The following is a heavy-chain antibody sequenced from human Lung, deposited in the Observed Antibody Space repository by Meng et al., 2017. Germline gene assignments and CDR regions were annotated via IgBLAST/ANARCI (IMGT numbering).Heavy chain of an antibody. D-gene: IGHD4-11*01. CDR3: ARGPTTMAHDFDY. J-gene: IGHJ4*02. Sequence: VPLRQGGAGLLKPSGTLSPTCVVSGGSFSDDYWSWIRQPPGKGLEWIGEINHSGSTNYNPSLESRATISVDTSQNNLSLKLSSVTAADSAVYYCARGPTTMAHDFDYWGQGTLVTVSS. CDR2: INHSGST. V-gene: IGHV4-34*01. CDR1: GGSFSDDY.